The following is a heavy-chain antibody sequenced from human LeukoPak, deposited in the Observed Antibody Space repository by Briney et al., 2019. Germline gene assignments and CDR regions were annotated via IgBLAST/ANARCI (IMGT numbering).Heavy chain of an antibody. D-gene: IGHD3-10*01. Sequence: GGSLRLSCAASGFTFSSYEMNWVRQAPGKGLEWVSYISSSGSTIYYADSVKGRFTISRDNAKNSLYLQMNSLRAEDTAVYYCARETMVRGVIGGAFDIWGQGTMVTVSS. J-gene: IGHJ3*02. CDR3: ARETMVRGVIGGAFDI. V-gene: IGHV3-48*03. CDR1: GFTFSSYE. CDR2: ISSSGSTI.